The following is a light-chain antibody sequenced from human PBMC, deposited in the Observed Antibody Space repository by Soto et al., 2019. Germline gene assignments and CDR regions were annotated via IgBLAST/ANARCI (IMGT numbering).Light chain of an antibody. CDR2: EVS. CDR3: SSYTSSSTRV. CDR1: SSDVGGYNY. J-gene: IGLJ3*02. Sequence: QSALTQPASVSGSPGQSITISCTGTSSDVGGYNYVSWYQQHPGKAPKLMIYEVSNRPSGVSNRFSGSNSGNTASLTISGLQDEDEADYYCSSYTSSSTRVFGGGTKLTVL. V-gene: IGLV2-14*01.